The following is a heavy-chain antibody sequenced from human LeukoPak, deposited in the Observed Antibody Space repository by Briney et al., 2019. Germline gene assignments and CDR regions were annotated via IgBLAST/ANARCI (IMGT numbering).Heavy chain of an antibody. D-gene: IGHD6-19*01. Sequence: PSETLSLTCTVSGYSISSGYYWGWIRQPPGKGLEWIGSIYHSGSTYYNPSLKSRVTISVDTSKNQFSLKLSSVTAADTAVYYCASGRYSSGWASAAFDIWGQGTMVTVSS. CDR3: ASGRYSSGWASAAFDI. J-gene: IGHJ3*02. V-gene: IGHV4-38-2*02. CDR1: GYSISSGYY. CDR2: IYHSGST.